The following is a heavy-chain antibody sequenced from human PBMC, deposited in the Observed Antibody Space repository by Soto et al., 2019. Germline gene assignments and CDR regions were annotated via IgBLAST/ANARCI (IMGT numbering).Heavy chain of an antibody. D-gene: IGHD6-13*01. J-gene: IGHJ6*02. Sequence: PSETLSPTCTVSGGSISSSSYYWGWIRQPPGKGLEWIGSIYYSGSTYYNPSLKSRVTISVDTSKNQFSLKLSSVTAADTAVYYCASNSRAAYYYYYGMDVWGQGTTVTVSS. V-gene: IGHV4-39*01. CDR2: IYYSGST. CDR1: GGSISSSSYY. CDR3: ASNSRAAYYYYYGMDV.